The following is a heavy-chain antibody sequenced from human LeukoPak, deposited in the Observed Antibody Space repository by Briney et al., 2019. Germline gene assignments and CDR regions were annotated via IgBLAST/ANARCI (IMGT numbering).Heavy chain of an antibody. CDR3: ARDSGTIVVPAAFDY. D-gene: IGHD2-2*01. J-gene: IGHJ4*02. V-gene: IGHV4-59*12. Sequence: SETLSLTCTVSGGSISSSYCSWIRQPPGKGLEWIGYIYHSESTNYNPSLKSRVTISVDTSKNQFSLKLSSVTAADTAVYYCARDSGTIVVPAAFDYWGQGTLVTVSS. CDR2: IYHSEST. CDR1: GGSISSSY.